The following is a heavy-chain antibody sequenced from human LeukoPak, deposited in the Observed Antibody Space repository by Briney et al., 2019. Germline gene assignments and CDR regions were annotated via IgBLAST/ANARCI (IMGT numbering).Heavy chain of an antibody. J-gene: IGHJ5*02. Sequence: GESLKISCKGSGYTFTNYWIGWVHQMPGKGLEWMGIIYPGDSDTRYSPSFQGQVTISADKSISTAYLQWSSLKASDTAMYYCARVVVVANPEFDPWGQGTLVTVSS. CDR2: IYPGDSDT. CDR3: ARVVVVANPEFDP. CDR1: GYTFTNYW. D-gene: IGHD2-15*01. V-gene: IGHV5-51*07.